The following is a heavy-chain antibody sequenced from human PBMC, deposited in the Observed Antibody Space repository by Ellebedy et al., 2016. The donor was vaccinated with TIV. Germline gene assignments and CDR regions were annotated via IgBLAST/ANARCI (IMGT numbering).Heavy chain of an antibody. CDR3: ASRAYGDNVRS. D-gene: IGHD4-17*01. J-gene: IGHJ5*02. Sequence: PGGSLRLSCAASGFTFRSYEMFWVRQAPGKGLKCVSYITSSGSTVDYADSVKGRFTISRDNARMSLFLQMNSLRAEDTAVYYCASRAYGDNVRSWGQGTLVTVSS. V-gene: IGHV3-48*03. CDR2: ITSSGSTV. CDR1: GFTFRSYE.